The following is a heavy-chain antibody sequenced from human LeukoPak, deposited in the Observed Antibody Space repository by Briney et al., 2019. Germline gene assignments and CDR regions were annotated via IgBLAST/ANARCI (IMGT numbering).Heavy chain of an antibody. J-gene: IGHJ4*02. CDR3: ARAYYCGGGSCKLEY. CDR1: GYRFNSYW. Sequence: GESLQISCQGSGYRFNSYWIAWVRQMPGKGLEWMGIIYPSDSDTRYSPSFRGQITISADKSINTAYLRWSSLKASDTAMYYCARAYYCGGGSCKLEYWGQGTLVTVSS. CDR2: IYPSDSDT. D-gene: IGHD2-15*01. V-gene: IGHV5-51*01.